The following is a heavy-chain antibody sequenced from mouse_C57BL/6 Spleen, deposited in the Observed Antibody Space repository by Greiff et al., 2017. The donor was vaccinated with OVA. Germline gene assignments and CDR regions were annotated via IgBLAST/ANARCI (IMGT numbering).Heavy chain of an antibody. J-gene: IGHJ3*01. Sequence: VQLQQTDAELVKPGASVKISCKVSGYTFTDHTIHWMKQRPEQGLEWIGYIYPRDGSTKYNEKFKGKATLTADKSSSTAYMQLNSLTSEDSAVYFCAREEGYDGYSFAYWGQGTLVTVSA. CDR2: IYPRDGST. CDR1: GYTFTDHT. D-gene: IGHD2-3*01. CDR3: AREEGYDGYSFAY. V-gene: IGHV1-78*01.